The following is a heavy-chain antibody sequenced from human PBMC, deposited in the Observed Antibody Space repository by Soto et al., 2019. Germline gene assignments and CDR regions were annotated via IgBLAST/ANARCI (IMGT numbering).Heavy chain of an antibody. CDR3: ARGIKYGAYSRWFDP. CDR1: GYTFTSYD. V-gene: IGHV1-8*01. J-gene: IGHJ5*02. D-gene: IGHD4-17*01. Sequence: ASVKVSCKASGYTFTSYDINWVRQATGQGLEYLGWMNPNSGNTAYVQKFQGRVTITWDTSITTAYMELSSLRSEDTAVYFCARGIKYGAYSRWFDPWGQGTLVTVSS. CDR2: MNPNSGNT.